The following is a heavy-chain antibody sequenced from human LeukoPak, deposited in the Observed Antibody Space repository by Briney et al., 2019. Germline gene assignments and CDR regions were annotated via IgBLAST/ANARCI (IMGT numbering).Heavy chain of an antibody. D-gene: IGHD1-26*01. J-gene: IGHJ4*02. V-gene: IGHV4-59*01. CDR3: ARGGSGTYYHY. CDR1: GGSISRNY. CDR2: IYYSETT. Sequence: SETLSLTCTVSGGSISRNYWNWIRQPPGKGLEWIGNIYYSETTNYNPSLKSRVSISVDTSKNQFSLKLSSVTAADTAVYYCARGGSGTYYHYLGQGTLVTVSS.